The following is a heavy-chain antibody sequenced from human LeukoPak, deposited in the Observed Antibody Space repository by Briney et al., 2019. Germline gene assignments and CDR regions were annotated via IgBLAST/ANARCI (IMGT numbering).Heavy chain of an antibody. Sequence: SETLSLTCSVSGGSISSSSYFWGWIRQPPGKGLEWIGEINHSGSTNYNPSLKSRVTISVDTSKNQFSLKLSSVTAADTAVYYCARKVRGYSYGSYGYWGQGTLVTVSS. CDR2: INHSGST. J-gene: IGHJ4*02. CDR3: ARKVRGYSYGSYGY. V-gene: IGHV4-39*07. D-gene: IGHD5-18*01. CDR1: GGSISSSSYF.